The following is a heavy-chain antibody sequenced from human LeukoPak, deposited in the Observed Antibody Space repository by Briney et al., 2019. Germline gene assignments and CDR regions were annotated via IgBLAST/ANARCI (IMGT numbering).Heavy chain of an antibody. V-gene: IGHV4-39*01. CDR1: GGSISSSSYY. Sequence: SETLSLTCTVSGGSISSSSYYWGWIRQPPGKGLEWIGCIYYSGSTYYNPSLKSRVTISVDTSKNQFSLKLSSVTAADTAVYYCAGGGKGYSYGPDAFDIWGQGTMVTVSS. J-gene: IGHJ3*02. CDR2: IYYSGST. D-gene: IGHD5-18*01. CDR3: AGGGKGYSYGPDAFDI.